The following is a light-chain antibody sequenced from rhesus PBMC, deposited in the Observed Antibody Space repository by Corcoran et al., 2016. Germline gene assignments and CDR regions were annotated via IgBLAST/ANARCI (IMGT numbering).Light chain of an antibody. Sequence: SYELTRPPSVSAASGQTARITCGGDNIGSKNVYWGLRESAQAPVLGIYGNNTRPSGIPERFSGSNSGNTATLTINRVEAGDESDSFCQVWDSSTKYALVFGSATKLTVL. V-gene: IGLV3-25*02. CDR3: QVWDSSTKYALV. CDR1: NIGSKN. J-gene: IGLJ6*01. CDR2: GNN.